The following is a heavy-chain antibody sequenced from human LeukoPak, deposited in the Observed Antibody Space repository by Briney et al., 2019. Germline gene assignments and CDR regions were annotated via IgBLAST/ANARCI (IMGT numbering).Heavy chain of an antibody. CDR3: AKGNSGSYYYGMDV. Sequence: GSLRLSCAASGFTFSSYAMSWVRQAPGKGLEWVSAISGSGGSTYYADSVKGRFTISRDNSKNTLYLQMNSLRAEDTAVYYCAKGNSGSYYYGMDVWGQGTTVTVSS. D-gene: IGHD1-26*01. CDR2: ISGSGGST. J-gene: IGHJ6*02. CDR1: GFTFSSYA. V-gene: IGHV3-23*01.